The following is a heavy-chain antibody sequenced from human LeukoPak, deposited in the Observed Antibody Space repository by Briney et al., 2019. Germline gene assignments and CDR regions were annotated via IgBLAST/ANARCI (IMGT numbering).Heavy chain of an antibody. D-gene: IGHD3-22*01. CDR1: GFTFSTYA. V-gene: IGHV3-64D*09. CDR3: VKGSEAYCDSKSDF. Sequence: GGSLRLSCSASGFTFSTYAMHWVRQAPGNGLEYVSAISSNGGTIYYADSLKGRFTITRDNSKDTLYLQMSSLRPEDTAVYYCVKGSEAYCDSKSDFWGQGTLVTVSS. CDR2: ISSNGGTI. J-gene: IGHJ4*02.